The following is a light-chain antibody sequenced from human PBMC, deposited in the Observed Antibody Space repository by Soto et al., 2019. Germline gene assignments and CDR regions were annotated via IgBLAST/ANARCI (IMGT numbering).Light chain of an antibody. CDR2: DDS. J-gene: IGLJ3*02. CDR3: HVWKAYSHHRV. V-gene: IGLV3-21*02. Sequence: SSELTQPPSLSVAPGQTATITCGGADIGSQTVHWYRLKPGQAPVLVVHDDSRRPSGTPDRVSGSNSGDTATLTISRVEAGDEANYYCHVWKAYSHHRVFGGGTKLTVL. CDR1: DIGSQT.